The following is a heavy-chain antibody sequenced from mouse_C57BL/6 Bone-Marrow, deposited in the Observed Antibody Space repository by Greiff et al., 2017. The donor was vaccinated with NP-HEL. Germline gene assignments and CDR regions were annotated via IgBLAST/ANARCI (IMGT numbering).Heavy chain of an antibody. J-gene: IGHJ3*01. CDR3: ARSQWPLGFAY. Sequence: VQLQPGAELVMPGASVKLSCKASGYTFTSYWMHWVKQRPGQGLEWIGEIDPSDSYTNYNQKFKGKSTLTVDKSSSTAYMQLSSLTSEDSAVYYCARSQWPLGFAYWGQGTLVTVSA. V-gene: IGHV1-69*01. CDR1: GYTFTSYW. CDR2: IDPSDSYT.